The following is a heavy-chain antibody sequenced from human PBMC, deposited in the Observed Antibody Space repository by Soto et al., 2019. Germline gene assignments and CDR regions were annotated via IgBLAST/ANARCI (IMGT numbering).Heavy chain of an antibody. CDR2: IQSGGTT. CDR1: GFTVSSKY. J-gene: IGHJ6*04. D-gene: IGHD2-15*01. CDR3: ARDDVLCDGGRCYGIPLDA. V-gene: IGHV3-66*01. Sequence: GGSLRLSCAASGFTVSSKYMTWVRQAPGKGLEWVSLIQSGGTTYYADSVKGRFTISRDTSENTLHLQMDSLRVEDTAVYYCARDDVLCDGGRCYGIPLDAWGKGTTVTVPS.